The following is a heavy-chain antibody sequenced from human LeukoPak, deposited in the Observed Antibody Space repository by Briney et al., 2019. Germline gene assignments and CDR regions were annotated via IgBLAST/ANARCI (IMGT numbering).Heavy chain of an antibody. CDR1: GFTFGSYS. J-gene: IGHJ4*02. CDR3: AKRAIDSGGYDYYFDY. Sequence: GGSLSLSCAASGFTFGSYSMNWVRQAPGKGLEWVGIISPSGVTTYNADSEKGRFTISRDNTKNAVYLQMNRLRAEDTAIYDCAKRAIDSGGYDYYFDYWGRGTLVTVSS. V-gene: IGHV3-23*01. D-gene: IGHD3-22*01. CDR2: ISPSGVTT.